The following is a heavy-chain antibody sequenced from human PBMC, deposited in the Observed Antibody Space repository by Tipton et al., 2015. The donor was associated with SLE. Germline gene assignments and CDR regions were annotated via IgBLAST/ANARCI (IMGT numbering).Heavy chain of an antibody. CDR2: IYYSGTT. CDR3: ARRSDDYSNWFDP. J-gene: IGHJ5*02. V-gene: IGHV4-39*07. D-gene: IGHD4-11*01. Sequence: TLSLTCTVSGGSISTHGYNWGWIRQPPGKGLEWIGTIYYSGTTYYNPSLKSRLTISVDTSKNQFSLKLNSVTAADTAVYYCARRSDDYSNWFDPWGQGSQVTVSS. CDR1: GGSISTHGYN.